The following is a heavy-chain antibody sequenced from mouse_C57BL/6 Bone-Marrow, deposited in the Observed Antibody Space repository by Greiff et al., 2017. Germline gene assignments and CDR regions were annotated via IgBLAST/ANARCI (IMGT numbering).Heavy chain of an antibody. CDR1: GYTFTSYW. CDR2: IDPSDSYT. V-gene: IGHV1-69*01. CDR3: AREGSTMVPYYFDY. J-gene: IGHJ2*01. Sequence: VQLQQPGAELVMPGASVKLSCKASGYTFTSYWMHWVKQRPGQGLDWIGEIDPSDSYTNYNQKFKGKSTLTVDKSSSTAYMQLSSLTSEDSAVYYCAREGSTMVPYYFDYWGQGTTLTVSS. D-gene: IGHD2-2*01.